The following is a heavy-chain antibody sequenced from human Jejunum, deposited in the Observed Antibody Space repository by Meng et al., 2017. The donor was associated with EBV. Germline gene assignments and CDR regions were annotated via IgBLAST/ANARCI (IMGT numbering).Heavy chain of an antibody. Sequence: QVQLQQWGAGLLKPSETLSLTCAVYRGSFSGYYWSWIRQHPGKGLEWIGEINHSGSTNYNPSLRSRVTISVETSKNQFSLRLNSVTAADTAVYYCARAAFSYTTRSLDSWGQGTLVTVSS. J-gene: IGHJ4*02. CDR1: RGSFSGYY. CDR3: ARAAFSYTTRSLDS. D-gene: IGHD3-16*02. V-gene: IGHV4-34*02. CDR2: INHSGST.